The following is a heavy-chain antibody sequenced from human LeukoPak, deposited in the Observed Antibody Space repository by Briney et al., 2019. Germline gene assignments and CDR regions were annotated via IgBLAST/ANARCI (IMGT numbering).Heavy chain of an antibody. V-gene: IGHV3-7*01. J-gene: IGHJ4*02. CDR3: AREDIRETLRYFDWLLAAFDY. CDR2: IKQDGSEK. D-gene: IGHD3-9*01. CDR1: GFTFSSYW. Sequence: GGSLRLSCAASGFTFSSYWMSWVRQAPGKGLEWVANIKQDGSEKYYVDSVKGRFTISRDNAKNSLYLQMNSLRAEDTAMYYCAREDIRETLRYFDWLLAAFDYWGQGTLVTVSS.